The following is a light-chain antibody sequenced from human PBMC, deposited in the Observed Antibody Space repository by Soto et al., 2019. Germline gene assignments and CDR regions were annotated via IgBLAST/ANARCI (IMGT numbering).Light chain of an antibody. CDR1: QRIFNW. Sequence: DIQMTQSPSTLSASVGDRVASTCRASQRIFNWLAWYQQKPGKSPNLLIQKASNLETGVPSRFSGSGSGTDFTLSISSLQPDDSATYYCQQYNSFYPTFGQGTKVDIK. CDR2: KAS. J-gene: IGKJ2*01. CDR3: QQYNSFYPT. V-gene: IGKV1-5*03.